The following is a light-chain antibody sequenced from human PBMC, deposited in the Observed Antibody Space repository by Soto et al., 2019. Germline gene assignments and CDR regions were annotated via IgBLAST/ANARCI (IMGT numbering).Light chain of an antibody. Sequence: EIVMTQSPATLSVSPGERATLSCRASQSVSSNLAWYQQKPGQAPRLLIYGASTRATGIPARFSGSGSGTEFSLTLSSLQSEDYAVYYCQQYNNWPPYTFGQGTKVDI. V-gene: IGKV3-15*01. J-gene: IGKJ2*01. CDR3: QQYNNWPPYT. CDR2: GAS. CDR1: QSVSSN.